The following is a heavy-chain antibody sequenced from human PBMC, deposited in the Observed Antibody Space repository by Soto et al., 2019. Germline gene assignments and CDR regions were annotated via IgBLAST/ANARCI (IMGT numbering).Heavy chain of an antibody. V-gene: IGHV3-23*01. J-gene: IGHJ3*02. D-gene: IGHD5-12*01. CDR1: GFTFSSYA. CDR2: ISGSGGTT. Sequence: EVQLLESGGGLVQPGGSLRLSCAASGFTFSSYAMSWVRQAPGKGLEWVSTISGSGGTTYYADSVKGRFTISRDNSKNTLYLQMNSLRAEDTAVYYCAKDRGRSVVATKEDAFDIWGQGTMVTVSS. CDR3: AKDRGRSVVATKEDAFDI.